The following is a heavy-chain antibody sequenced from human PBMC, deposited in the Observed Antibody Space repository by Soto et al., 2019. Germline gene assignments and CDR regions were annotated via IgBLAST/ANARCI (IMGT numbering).Heavy chain of an antibody. V-gene: IGHV2-5*02. Sequence: QITLKESGPTLVKPTQTLTLTCTFSGFSLSTSGVGVCWIRQPPGKALEWLAAIYWDDDKGYSPSLKNRLTVTKDPSKTQLVLTMTSMDPVDTATYYCAHTVGLVVVTSEDEYFQHWGQGTQVTVSS. D-gene: IGHD2-15*01. CDR2: IYWDDDK. CDR1: GFSLSTSGVG. J-gene: IGHJ1*01. CDR3: AHTVGLVVVTSEDEYFQH.